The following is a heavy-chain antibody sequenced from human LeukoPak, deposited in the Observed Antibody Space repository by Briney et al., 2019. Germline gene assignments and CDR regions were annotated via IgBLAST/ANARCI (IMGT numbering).Heavy chain of an antibody. J-gene: IGHJ4*02. Sequence: SETLSLTCAVYGGSFSGYYWTWFRQPPGKGLEWIGEFNHSWGAKYNPSLKSRATISVDTSKNHLSLSLNSVTAADTAVYYCAASLWFGIYPDYWGQGSLVTVSS. V-gene: IGHV4-34*01. D-gene: IGHD3-10*01. CDR1: GGSFSGYY. CDR2: FNHSWGA. CDR3: AASLWFGIYPDY.